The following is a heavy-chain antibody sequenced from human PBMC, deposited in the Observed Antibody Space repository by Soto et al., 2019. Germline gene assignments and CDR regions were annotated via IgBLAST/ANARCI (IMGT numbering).Heavy chain of an antibody. CDR2: IIPISDTT. CDR1: GGTFSSYA. V-gene: IGHV1-69*01. D-gene: IGHD2-2*01. J-gene: IGHJ6*02. CDR3: ARSQGSSTSVEISYYSYYGMDV. Sequence: QVQLVQSGAEVKKPGSSVKVSCKASGGTFSSYAISWVRQAPGQGLEWMGGIIPISDTTNYAQKFQGRVTITADESTSTAYMELSSLRSEDTAVYSCARSQGSSTSVEISYYSYYGMDVWGQGTTVTVSS.